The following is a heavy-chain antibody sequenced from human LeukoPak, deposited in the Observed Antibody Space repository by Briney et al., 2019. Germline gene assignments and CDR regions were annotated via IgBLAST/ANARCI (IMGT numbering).Heavy chain of an antibody. Sequence: SETLSLTCTVSGGSISSGDYYWSWIRQPPGKGLEWIGYIYYSGCTYYNPSLKSRVTISVDTSKNQFSLKLSSVTAADTAVYYCARTLSYYYDSSGYYRYFDYWGQGTLVTVSS. CDR1: GGSISSGDYY. V-gene: IGHV4-30-4*01. CDR3: ARTLSYYYDSSGYYRYFDY. CDR2: IYYSGCT. J-gene: IGHJ4*02. D-gene: IGHD3-22*01.